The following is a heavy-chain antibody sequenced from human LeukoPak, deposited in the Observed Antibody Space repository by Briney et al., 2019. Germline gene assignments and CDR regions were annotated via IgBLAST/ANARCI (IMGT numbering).Heavy chain of an antibody. V-gene: IGHV3-48*02. J-gene: IGHJ4*02. CDR3: ARAVTRRWLQTHFDY. CDR1: GFTFSNAY. CDR2: ISSSSSTI. D-gene: IGHD5-24*01. Sequence: GGSLRLSCVASGFTFSNAYMSWVRQAPGKGLEWVSYISSSSSTIYYADSVKGRFTISRDNAKNSLYLQMNSLRDEDTAVYYCARAVTRRWLQTHFDYWGQGTLVTVSS.